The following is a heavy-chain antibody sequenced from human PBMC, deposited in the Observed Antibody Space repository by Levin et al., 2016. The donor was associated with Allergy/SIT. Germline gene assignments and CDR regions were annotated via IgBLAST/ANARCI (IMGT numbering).Heavy chain of an antibody. J-gene: IGHJ4*02. D-gene: IGHD1-26*01. CDR3: ARGSATYYDGSVFDL. Sequence: GESLKISCTASTFSFRNYTMNWVRQAPGKGLEWVSSISSRSRYIYYADSVKGRFTISRDNAKDSLHLHINSLRAEDTAVYFCARGSATYYDGSVFDLWGQGTLVTVSS. V-gene: IGHV3-21*01. CDR2: ISSRSRYI. CDR1: TFSFRNYT.